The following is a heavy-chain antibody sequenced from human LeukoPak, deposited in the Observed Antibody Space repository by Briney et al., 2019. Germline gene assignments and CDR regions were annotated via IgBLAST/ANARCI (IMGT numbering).Heavy chain of an antibody. CDR1: GYSFMTYW. V-gene: IGHV5-51*01. Sequence: GESLKISCQASGYSFMTYWIGWVRQMPGKGLERMAIIYPGDSDTKYSPSFQGQVTISADKSINTAYLHWRSLKASDTAMYYCARLSMIATFDIRGLGTVVTVSS. J-gene: IGHJ3*02. D-gene: IGHD3-22*01. CDR2: IYPGDSDT. CDR3: ARLSMIATFDI.